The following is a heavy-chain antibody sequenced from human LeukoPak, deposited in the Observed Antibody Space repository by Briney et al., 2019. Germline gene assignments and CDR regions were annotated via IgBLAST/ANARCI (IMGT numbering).Heavy chain of an antibody. CDR1: GYTLTELS. CDR3: AAHYSSSSEFDY. D-gene: IGHD6-6*01. CDR2: FDPEDGET. V-gene: IGHV1-24*01. Sequence: ASVKVSCKVSGYTLTELSMHWVRQAPGKGLEWMGGFDPEDGETIYAQKFQGRVTMTEDTSTDTAYMELSSLRSEDTAVYYCAAHYSSSSEFDYWGQGTLVTVSS. J-gene: IGHJ4*02.